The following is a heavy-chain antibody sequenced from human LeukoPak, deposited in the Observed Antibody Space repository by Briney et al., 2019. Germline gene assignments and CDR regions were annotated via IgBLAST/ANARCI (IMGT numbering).Heavy chain of an antibody. CDR2: IWYDGSNK. CDR1: GFTFSSYG. V-gene: IGHV3-33*01. Sequence: GGSLRLSCAASGFTFSSYGMHWVRQAPGKGLEWVAVIWYDGSNKYYADSVKGRFTISRDNSKNTLYLQMNSLRAEDTAVYYCARDRSATASYHYYYMDVWGKGTTDTVSS. J-gene: IGHJ6*03. CDR3: ARDRSATASYHYYYMDV. D-gene: IGHD2-15*01.